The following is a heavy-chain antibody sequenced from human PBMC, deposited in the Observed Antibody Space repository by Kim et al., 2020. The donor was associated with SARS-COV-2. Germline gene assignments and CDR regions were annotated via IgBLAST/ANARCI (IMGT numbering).Heavy chain of an antibody. V-gene: IGHV4-59*01. CDR3: AREPVVGGDYDDWYFDL. Sequence: PKSRVTIPLDTSKNQFSLKLSSVTAADTAVYYCAREPVVGGDYDDWYFDLWGRGTLVTVSS. J-gene: IGHJ2*01. D-gene: IGHD4-17*01.